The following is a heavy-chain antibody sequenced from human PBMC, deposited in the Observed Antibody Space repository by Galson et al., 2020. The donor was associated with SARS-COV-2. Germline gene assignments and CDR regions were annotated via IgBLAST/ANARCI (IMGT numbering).Heavy chain of an antibody. V-gene: IGHV3-33*01. CDR1: GFTFSSYG. CDR2: IWYDGSNK. D-gene: IGHD4-17*01. CDR3: VRDRDDYGGYGGQSWFDP. Sequence: GESLKISCAASGFTFSSYGMHWVRQAPGKGLEWVAVIWYDGSNKYYADSVKGRFTISRDNSKNTLYLQMNSLRAEDTAVYYCVRDRDDYGGYGGQSWFDPWGQGTLVTVSS. J-gene: IGHJ5*02.